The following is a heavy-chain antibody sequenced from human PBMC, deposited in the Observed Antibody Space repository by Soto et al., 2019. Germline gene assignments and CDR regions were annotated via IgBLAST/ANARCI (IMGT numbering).Heavy chain of an antibody. CDR2: ISYDGSNK. Sequence: QVQLVESGGGVVQPGRSLRLSCAASGFTFSSYAMHWVRQAPGKGLEWVAVISYDGSNKYYADSVKGRFTISRDNSKNXLYLQMNSLRAEDTAVYYCARVEYCSGGSCYGMDVWGQGTTVTVSS. CDR1: GFTFSSYA. CDR3: ARVEYCSGGSCYGMDV. J-gene: IGHJ6*02. V-gene: IGHV3-30-3*01. D-gene: IGHD2-15*01.